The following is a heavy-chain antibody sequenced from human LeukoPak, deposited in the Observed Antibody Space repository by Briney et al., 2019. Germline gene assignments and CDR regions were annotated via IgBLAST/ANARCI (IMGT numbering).Heavy chain of an antibody. CDR1: GFTFDDYA. D-gene: IGHD4-23*01. Sequence: GRSLRLSCAASGFTFDDYAMHWVRQAPGKGLERVSGISWNSGSIAYADSVKGRFTISRDNAKNSLYLQMNSLRAEDTALYYCAKDMYGGNSVLLDWGQGTPVTVSS. J-gene: IGHJ4*02. CDR3: AKDMYGGNSVLLD. CDR2: ISWNSGSI. V-gene: IGHV3-9*01.